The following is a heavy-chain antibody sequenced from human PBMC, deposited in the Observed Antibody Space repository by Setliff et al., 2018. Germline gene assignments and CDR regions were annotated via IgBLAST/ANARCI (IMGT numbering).Heavy chain of an antibody. D-gene: IGHD1-7*01. J-gene: IGHJ4*02. CDR3: AKPRLELRWGFEY. Sequence: CVASGFTFTDYAMSWVRQAPGKGLEWVSTIYRGDRSTFYADSVQGRFIIFRDGSKNTLYLQMDSLRGEDTAVYYCAKPRLELRWGFEYWGQGTPVTVSS. V-gene: IGHV3-23*03. CDR1: GFTFTDYA. CDR2: IYRGDRST.